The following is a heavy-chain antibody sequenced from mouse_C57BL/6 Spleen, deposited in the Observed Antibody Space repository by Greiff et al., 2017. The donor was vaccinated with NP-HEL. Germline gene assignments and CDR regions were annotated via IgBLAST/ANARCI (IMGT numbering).Heavy chain of an antibody. D-gene: IGHD4-1*01. J-gene: IGHJ1*03. CDR1: GYTFTSYW. V-gene: IGHV1-69*01. Sequence: QVQLQQPGAELVMPGASVKLSCKASGYTFTSYWMHWVKQRPGQGLEWIGEIDPSDSYTNYNQKFKGKSTLTVDKSSSTAYMQLSSLTSEDSAVYYCTTGRYFDVWGTGTTVTVSS. CDR2: IDPSDSYT. CDR3: TTGRYFDV.